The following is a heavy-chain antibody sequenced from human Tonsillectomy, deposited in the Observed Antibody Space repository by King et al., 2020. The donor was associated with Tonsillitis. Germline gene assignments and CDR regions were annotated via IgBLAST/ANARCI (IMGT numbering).Heavy chain of an antibody. J-gene: IGHJ1*01. V-gene: IGHV4-39*01. CDR2: IHYSGSP. CDR1: GGSISTNTYY. D-gene: IGHD3-22*01. Sequence: QLQESGPGLVKPSETLSLTCTVSGGSISTNTYYWDWVRHPPGKGLPWIVSIHYSGSPCYNTSLKSRVTISVDRSKNQFSLELRSVTAADTAVYYCATLSGGYEYFQHWGQGTLVTFSS. CDR3: ATLSGGYEYFQH.